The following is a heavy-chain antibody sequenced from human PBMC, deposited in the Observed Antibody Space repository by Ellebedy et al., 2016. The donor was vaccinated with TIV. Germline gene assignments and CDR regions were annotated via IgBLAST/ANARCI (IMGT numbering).Heavy chain of an antibody. CDR3: ANGRYSSSWYFKDRGFSGVDY. CDR2: ISYDGSNE. D-gene: IGHD6-13*01. CDR1: EFTFSSYA. J-gene: IGHJ4*02. V-gene: IGHV3-30-3*01. Sequence: GESLKISXAASEFTFSSYAMHWVRQAPGKGLEWVAVISYDGSNEYYADSVKGRFTISRDNSKNTLYLQMNSLRAEDTAVYYCANGRYSSSWYFKDRGFSGVDYWGQGTLVTVSS.